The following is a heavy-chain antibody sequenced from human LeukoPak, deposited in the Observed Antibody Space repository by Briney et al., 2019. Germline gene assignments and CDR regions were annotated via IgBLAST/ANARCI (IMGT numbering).Heavy chain of an antibody. D-gene: IGHD5-12*01. CDR2: IIPIFGTA. Sequence: GASVKVSCKASGGTFSSYAISWVRQAPGQGLEWMGGIIPIFGTANYAQKFQGRVTITADESTSTAYIELSSLRSEDTAVYYCASSDSGYDSDDYWGQGTLVTVSS. V-gene: IGHV1-69*13. CDR3: ASSDSGYDSDDY. J-gene: IGHJ4*02. CDR1: GGTFSSYA.